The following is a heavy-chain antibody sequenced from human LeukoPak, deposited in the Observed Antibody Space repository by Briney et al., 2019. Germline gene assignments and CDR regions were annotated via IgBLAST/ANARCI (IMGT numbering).Heavy chain of an antibody. CDR2: ISWNSGSI. Sequence: PGGSLRLSCAASGFTFYDYAMHWVRQAPGKGLEWVSGISWNSGSIGYADSVKGRFTISRDNAKNTLYLQMNSLRAEETALYYCAKGEGIFHSGAIDYWGQGTLVTVSS. CDR1: GFTFYDYA. V-gene: IGHV3-9*01. J-gene: IGHJ4*02. CDR3: AKGEGIFHSGAIDY. D-gene: IGHD3-3*01.